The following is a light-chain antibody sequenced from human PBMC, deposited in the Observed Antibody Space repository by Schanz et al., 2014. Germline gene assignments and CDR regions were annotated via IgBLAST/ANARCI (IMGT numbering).Light chain of an antibody. Sequence: QAVVTQEPSLTVSPGGTVTLTCGPSTGPVTSGHYPYWFQQKPGQAPRTLIYDTSNKHSWSPARFSGSLLGGKAALTLSGAQPEGEADFYCMFYYSGSWVFGGGTKLTVL. CDR2: DTS. CDR1: TGPVTSGHY. CDR3: MFYYSGSWV. J-gene: IGLJ3*02. V-gene: IGLV7-46*01.